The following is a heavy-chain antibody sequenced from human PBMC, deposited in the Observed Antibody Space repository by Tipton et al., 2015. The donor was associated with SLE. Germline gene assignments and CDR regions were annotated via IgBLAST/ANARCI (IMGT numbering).Heavy chain of an antibody. D-gene: IGHD4-11*01. CDR1: GASISDGAYY. J-gene: IGHJ4*02. V-gene: IGHV4-31*03. CDR2: ISHTGNT. Sequence: TLSLTCTVSGASISDGAYYWSWIRQHQGKGLEYIGYISHTGNTYSKPSLKSRVVMSLDTPKNQFSLKLSSVTAADTAAYYCAREGGATVTTDYWGQGTLVTVSS. CDR3: AREGGATVTTDY.